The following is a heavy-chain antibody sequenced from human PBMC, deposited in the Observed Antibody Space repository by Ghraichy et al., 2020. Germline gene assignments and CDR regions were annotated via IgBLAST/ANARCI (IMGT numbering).Heavy chain of an antibody. CDR1: AYTFIAYY. Sequence: ASVKVSCKASAYTFIAYYIHWVRQAPGQGPEWMGWINSNSGGTNYAQKFQGRVTMTRDTSIRPAYMELSRLRSDDTAVYYCARDRDDNGWYFYYDFWGQGTLVTVSS. J-gene: IGHJ4*02. CDR2: INSNSGGT. V-gene: IGHV1-2*02. D-gene: IGHD6-19*01. CDR3: ARDRDDNGWYFYYDF.